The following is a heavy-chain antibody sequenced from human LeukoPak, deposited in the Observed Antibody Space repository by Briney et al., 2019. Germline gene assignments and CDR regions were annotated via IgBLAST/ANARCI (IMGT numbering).Heavy chain of an antibody. CDR3: AKEVTSGWYVRIDY. D-gene: IGHD6-19*01. Sequence: GGSLRLSCAASGFTVSSNYMSWVRQAPGKGLEWVSSISGSGGSTYYADSVKGRFTISRDNSKNTLYLQMNSLRAEDTAVYYCAKEVTSGWYVRIDYWGQGTLVTVSS. CDR2: ISGSGGST. J-gene: IGHJ4*02. V-gene: IGHV3-23*01. CDR1: GFTVSSNY.